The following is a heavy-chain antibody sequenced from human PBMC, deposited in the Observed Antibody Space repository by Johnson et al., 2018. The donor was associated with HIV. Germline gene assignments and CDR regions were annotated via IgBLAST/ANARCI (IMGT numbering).Heavy chain of an antibody. CDR3: ARDNWNEDI. D-gene: IGHD1-20*01. V-gene: IGHV3-30-3*01. CDR1: GFTFSSYA. CDR2: ISYDGSNK. Sequence: QVQLVESGGGVVQPGRSLRLSQTASGFTFSSYAMHWVRQAPGKGLEWVAVISYDGSNKYYADSVKGRFTISRDNSKNTLYLQMNSLRAEDTAVYYCARDNWNEDIWGQGTMVTVSS. J-gene: IGHJ3*02.